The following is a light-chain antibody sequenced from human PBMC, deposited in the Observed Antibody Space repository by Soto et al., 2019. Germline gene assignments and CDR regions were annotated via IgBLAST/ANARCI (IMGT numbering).Light chain of an antibody. J-gene: IGKJ1*01. V-gene: IGKV1-12*01. CDR2: VAS. Sequence: DIQMTQSPSSLSASVGDRVTITCQASQDIRSWLAWYQQKPGNAPKLLIYVASTLQSGVPSRFSGSGSGTDFTLTISRLQPEDFATYYCLHTDSFPWTFGQGTKVDI. CDR1: QDIRSW. CDR3: LHTDSFPWT.